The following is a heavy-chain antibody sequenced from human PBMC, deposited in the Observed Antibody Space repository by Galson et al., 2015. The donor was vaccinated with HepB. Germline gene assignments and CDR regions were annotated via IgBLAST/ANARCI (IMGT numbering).Heavy chain of an antibody. V-gene: IGHV1-18*01. CDR3: AREGGFRTRDAFDI. Sequence: SVKVSCKASGYTFTSYGISWVRQAPGQGLEWMGWISAYNGNTNYAQKLHGRVTMTTDTSTSTAYMELRSLRSDDTAVYYCAREGGFRTRDAFDIWGQGTMFTVSS. CDR2: ISAYNGNT. CDR1: GYTFTSYG. J-gene: IGHJ3*02. D-gene: IGHD3-16*01.